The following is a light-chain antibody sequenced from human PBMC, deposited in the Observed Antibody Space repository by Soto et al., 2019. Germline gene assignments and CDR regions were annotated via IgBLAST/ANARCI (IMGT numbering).Light chain of an antibody. CDR1: QSVSSSY. V-gene: IGKV3-20*01. J-gene: IGKJ1*01. CDR3: QQYGSSPRT. Sequence: EIVLTQSPGTLSLSPGERATLSCRASQSVSSSYLAWYQQKPGQAPRLLIYGASSRAPGIPDRFSGSGSGTDFTRTISRLEPEEFAVYDGQQYGSSPRTFGQGTKVGIE. CDR2: GAS.